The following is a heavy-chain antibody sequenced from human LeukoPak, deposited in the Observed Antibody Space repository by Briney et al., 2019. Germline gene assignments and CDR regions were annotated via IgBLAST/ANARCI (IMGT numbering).Heavy chain of an antibody. V-gene: IGHV3-23*01. J-gene: IGHJ4*02. CDR2: ISDSGGST. CDR3: ARRRLGYPWCVDY. Sequence: PGGSLRLSCAASGFTFSSYVMSWVRQTPEKGLEWVSSISDSGGSTYYADSVKGRFTISRDNSQNTLYLQMNSLRAEDTAVYYCARRRLGYPWCVDYWGQGTLGTVSS. D-gene: IGHD7-27*01. CDR1: GFTFSSYV.